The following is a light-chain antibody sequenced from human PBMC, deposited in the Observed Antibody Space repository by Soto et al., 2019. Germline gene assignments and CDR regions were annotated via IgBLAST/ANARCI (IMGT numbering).Light chain of an antibody. CDR2: AAS. J-gene: IGKJ3*01. V-gene: IGKV1-12*01. CDR1: QTISSW. CDR3: QQANSFPRT. Sequence: DIQMTQSPSTLSGSVGDRVTITCGASQTISSWLAWYQQKPGKAPKLLIYAASSLQSGVPSRFSGSGSGTDFTLTINNLQPEDFATYYCQQANSFPRTFGPGTKVDI.